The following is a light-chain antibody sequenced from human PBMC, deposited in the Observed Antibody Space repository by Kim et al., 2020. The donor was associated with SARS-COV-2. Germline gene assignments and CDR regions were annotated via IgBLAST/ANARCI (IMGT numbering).Light chain of an antibody. CDR1: KLGDKY. Sequence: VSPGQTARLTCSGDKLGDKYACWYQRKPGQSPVLVIYQDSKRPSGIPERFSGSNSGNTATLTISGTQAMDEADYYCQAWDSSTAVVFGGGTQLTVL. J-gene: IGLJ2*01. CDR3: QAWDSSTAVV. CDR2: QDS. V-gene: IGLV3-1*01.